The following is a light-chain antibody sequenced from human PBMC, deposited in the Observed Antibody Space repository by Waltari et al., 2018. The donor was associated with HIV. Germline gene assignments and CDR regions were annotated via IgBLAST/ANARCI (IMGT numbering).Light chain of an antibody. Sequence: QSALTQPASMSGSPGQSITISCSGTSRDVGSYNLVSGYQQHPGKVPKLIIYEVTKRPSDVSNRFPASKSGDTASLTISGLQPEDEADYYCCSYAGVDTPVVFGGGTKLTVL. CDR3: CSYAGVDTPVV. CDR2: EVT. CDR1: SRDVGSYNL. J-gene: IGLJ2*01. V-gene: IGLV2-23*02.